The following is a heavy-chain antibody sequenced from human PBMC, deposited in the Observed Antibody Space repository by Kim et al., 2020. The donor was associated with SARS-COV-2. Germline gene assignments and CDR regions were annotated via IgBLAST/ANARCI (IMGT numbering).Heavy chain of an antibody. Sequence: LKSRVTISGDTSKNQFSLKLSSVTAADTAVYYCARVGGYSGYDEYNWFDPWGQGTLVTVSS. J-gene: IGHJ5*02. V-gene: IGHV4-59*01. CDR3: ARVGGYSGYDEYNWFDP. D-gene: IGHD5-12*01.